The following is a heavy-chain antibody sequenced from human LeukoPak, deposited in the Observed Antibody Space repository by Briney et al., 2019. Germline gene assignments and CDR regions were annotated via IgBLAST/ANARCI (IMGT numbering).Heavy chain of an antibody. D-gene: IGHD3-22*01. CDR2: IYNSGTT. CDR3: ARGTYYYGSSAYSPFDY. J-gene: IGHJ4*02. V-gene: IGHV4-59*01. CDR1: GGSLSSYY. Sequence: SETLSLTCTVSGGSLSSYYWTWIRQPPGTGLEWIGYIYNSGTTNYNPSLKSRVTISVDTSKNQFSLKLSSVTAADTAVYYCARGTYYYGSSAYSPFDYWGKGTLVPVSS.